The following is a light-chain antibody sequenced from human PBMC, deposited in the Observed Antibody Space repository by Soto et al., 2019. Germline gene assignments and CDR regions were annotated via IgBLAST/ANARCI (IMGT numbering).Light chain of an antibody. CDR1: QAIRND. Sequence: AIQMTQSPSSLSASVGDRVTITCRASQAIRNDLGWYQQTPGKAPNLLIYAASSLQSGVPSRFSGSGSGTDFTLPISSLQPEDFATYYCLKGFTYPWTVGQGTKVEIK. J-gene: IGKJ1*01. V-gene: IGKV1-6*01. CDR2: AAS. CDR3: LKGFTYPWT.